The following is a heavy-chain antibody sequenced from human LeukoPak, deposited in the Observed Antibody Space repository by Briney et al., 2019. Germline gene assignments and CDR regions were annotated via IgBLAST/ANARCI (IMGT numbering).Heavy chain of an antibody. CDR2: IWFDGSNK. V-gene: IGHV3-33*01. D-gene: IGHD5-24*01. Sequence: GRSLRLSCAASGFTFSSYGMHWVRQAAPKGLEWVAVIWFDGSNKYYADSVKGRFTISRDNSKNTLYLQMNSLRAEDTAVYYCARESGRDGYNSQLFDYWGQGTLVTVSS. CDR3: ARESGRDGYNSQLFDY. J-gene: IGHJ4*02. CDR1: GFTFSSYG.